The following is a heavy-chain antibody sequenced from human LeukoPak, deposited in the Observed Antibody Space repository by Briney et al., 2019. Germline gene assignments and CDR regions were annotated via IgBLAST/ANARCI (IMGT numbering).Heavy chain of an antibody. CDR3: AKDSHWAFDY. D-gene: IGHD7-27*01. CDR2: IHPDGSEK. Sequence: GGSLRLSRAASGFTFSNYWMRLARQAPGKGLEWVANIHPDGSEKYYVDSVKGRFTISRDNAKNSLYLQMNSLRDEDTAVYYCAKDSHWAFDYWGQGILVTVSS. CDR1: GFTFSNYW. J-gene: IGHJ4*02. V-gene: IGHV3-7*01.